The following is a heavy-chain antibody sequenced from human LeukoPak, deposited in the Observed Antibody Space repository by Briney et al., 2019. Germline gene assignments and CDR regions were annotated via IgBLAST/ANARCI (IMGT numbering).Heavy chain of an antibody. V-gene: IGHV3-23*01. CDR1: GFTFSSYA. D-gene: IGHD3-16*01. J-gene: IGHJ4*02. CDR3: AKGKGDTGGSFDY. Sequence: GGSLRPSCAASGFTFSSYAMSWVRQAPGKGLEWVSGISGSGGSTYYADSVKGRITISRDNSKNTLYLQMNSLRAEDTAVYYCAKGKGDTGGSFDYWGQGTLVTVSP. CDR2: ISGSGGST.